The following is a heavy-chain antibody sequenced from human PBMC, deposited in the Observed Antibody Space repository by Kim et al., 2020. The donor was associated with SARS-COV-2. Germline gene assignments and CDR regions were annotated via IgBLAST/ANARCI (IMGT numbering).Heavy chain of an antibody. V-gene: IGHV3-23*01. J-gene: IGHJ4*02. CDR2: ISGSGGST. Sequence: GGSLRHSCAASGFTFSSYAMSWVRQAPGKGLEWVSAISGSGGSTYYADSVKGRFTISRDNSKNTLYLQMNSLRAEDTAVYYCANIAAYGGKTDYWGQGTLVTVSS. CDR1: GFTFSSYA. D-gene: IGHD6-13*01. CDR3: ANIAAYGGKTDY.